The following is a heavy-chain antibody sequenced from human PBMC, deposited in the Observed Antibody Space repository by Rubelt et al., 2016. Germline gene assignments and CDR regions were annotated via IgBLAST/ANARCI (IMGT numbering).Heavy chain of an antibody. Sequence: QVQLVQSGAEVKKPGASVKVSCKASGYTFTSYGISWVRQAPGQGLEWMGWISAYHGNTNYAQKIQGRVTMTTDTSTITAYMELRCLRADDTAVYYCARNLVMITFGGVIVPPDYWGQGTLVTVSS. V-gene: IGHV1-18*01. CDR2: ISAYHGNT. CDR3: ARNLVMITFGGVIVPPDY. CDR1: GYTFTSYG. J-gene: IGHJ4*02. D-gene: IGHD3-16*02.